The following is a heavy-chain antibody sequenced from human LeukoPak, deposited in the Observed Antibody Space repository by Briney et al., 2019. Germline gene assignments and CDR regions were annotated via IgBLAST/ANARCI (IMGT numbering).Heavy chain of an antibody. J-gene: IGHJ3*02. Sequence: PSETLSLTCTVSGGSISSSSYYWGWIRQPPGKGLEWIGTIYYSGSTYYNPSLKSRVTISVDTSRNQFSLKLSSVTAADTAVYYCARHPKSSGWYRGAFDIWGQGTMVTVSS. CDR2: IYYSGST. V-gene: IGHV4-39*01. CDR1: GGSISSSSYY. CDR3: ARHPKSSGWYRGAFDI. D-gene: IGHD6-19*01.